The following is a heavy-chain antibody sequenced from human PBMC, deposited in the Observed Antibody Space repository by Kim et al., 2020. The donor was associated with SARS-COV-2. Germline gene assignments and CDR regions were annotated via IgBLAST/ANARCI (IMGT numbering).Heavy chain of an antibody. CDR2: IKQDGSEK. V-gene: IGHV3-7*01. CDR1: GFTFSSYW. CDR3: ARDPPTYYYDSSGSYYEYYVDY. Sequence: GGSLRLSCAVSGFTFSSYWLSWVRQAPGKGLEWVANIKQDGSEKYYVASVKGRFTISRDNAKNSLYLQMNSLRAEDTAVYYCARDPPTYYYDSSGSYYEYYVDYWGQGTLVTASS. J-gene: IGHJ4*02. D-gene: IGHD3-22*01.